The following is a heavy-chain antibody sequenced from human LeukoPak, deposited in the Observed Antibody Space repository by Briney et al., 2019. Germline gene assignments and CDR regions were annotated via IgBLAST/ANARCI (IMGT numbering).Heavy chain of an antibody. Sequence: GSLRLSCAASGFTFHTYTMNWVRQAPGKGLEWVSSISSSSSYIYYADSVKGRFTISRDNAKDSLYLQMNSLRVEDTAVYYCARSSYTSSWYPDYWGQGTLVTVSS. V-gene: IGHV3-21*01. D-gene: IGHD6-13*01. CDR3: ARSSYTSSWYPDY. J-gene: IGHJ4*02. CDR1: GFTFHTYT. CDR2: ISSSSSYI.